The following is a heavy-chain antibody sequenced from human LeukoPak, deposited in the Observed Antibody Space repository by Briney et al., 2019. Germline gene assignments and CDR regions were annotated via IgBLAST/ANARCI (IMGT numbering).Heavy chain of an antibody. D-gene: IGHD2-8*01. Sequence: KPSETLSLTCTVSGGSISSSSYYWGWIRQPPGKGLEWIGSIYYSGSTNYNPPLKSRVTISVDTSRNQFSLKLSSVTAADTAVYYCARPSGGYCTNGVCRQFDPWGQGTLVTVSS. J-gene: IGHJ5*02. CDR2: IYYSGST. CDR1: GGSISSSSYY. V-gene: IGHV4-39*01. CDR3: ARPSGGYCTNGVCRQFDP.